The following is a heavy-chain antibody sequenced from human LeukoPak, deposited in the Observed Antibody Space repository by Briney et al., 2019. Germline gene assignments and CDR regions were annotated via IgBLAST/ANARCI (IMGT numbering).Heavy chain of an antibody. CDR3: ARDFPDTHPVTADVYYMDV. CDR1: GGSISSDDYY. D-gene: IGHD5-18*01. Sequence: SQTLSLTCTVSGGSISSDDYYWSWTRQAPGTGLEYIGYIYYTWDTHDNPSLKSRVTISLDTSKTQFSLRLNPVTAADTAVYSCARDFPDTHPVTADVYYMDVWGKGTTVTVSS. V-gene: IGHV4-30-4*01. CDR2: IYYTWDT. J-gene: IGHJ6*03.